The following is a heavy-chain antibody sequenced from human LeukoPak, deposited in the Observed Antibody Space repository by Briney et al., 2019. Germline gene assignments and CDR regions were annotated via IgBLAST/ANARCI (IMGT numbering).Heavy chain of an antibody. CDR1: GFTFSSYS. CDR2: ISSSSSYI. Sequence: KPGGSLRLSCAASGFTFSSYSMNWVRQAPGKGLEWVSSISSSSSYIYYADSVKGRFTISRDNAKNSLYLQMNSLRAEDTAVYYCARDGIAARLRENPPHWGQGTLVTVSS. V-gene: IGHV3-21*01. D-gene: IGHD6-6*01. CDR3: ARDGIAARLRENPPH. J-gene: IGHJ4*02.